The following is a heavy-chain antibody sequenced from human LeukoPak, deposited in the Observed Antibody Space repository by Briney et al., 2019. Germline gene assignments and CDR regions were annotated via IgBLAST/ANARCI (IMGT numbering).Heavy chain of an antibody. D-gene: IGHD6-13*01. CDR2: IYHSGST. J-gene: IGHJ4*02. Sequence: PSETLSLTCAVYGGSFSGYYWSWIRQPPGKGLEWIGEIYHSGSTNYNPSLKSRVTISVDKSKNQFSLKLSSVTAADTAVYYCARGPGIAAAGASALYFDYWGQGTLVTVSS. CDR3: ARGPGIAAAGASALYFDY. CDR1: GGSFSGYY. V-gene: IGHV4-34*01.